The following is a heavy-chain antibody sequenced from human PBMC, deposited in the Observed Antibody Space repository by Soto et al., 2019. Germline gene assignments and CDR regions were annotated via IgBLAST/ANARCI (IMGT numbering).Heavy chain of an antibody. Sequence: LRLSCAASGFTFSSYSMSWVRQAPGKGLEWVSSISSGSSYIYYADSVKGRFTISRDNAKNSLYLQMDSLRAEDTAVYYCARAVGDYYYYGMDVWGQGTTVTVYS. CDR1: GFTFSSYS. CDR2: ISSGSSYI. CDR3: ARAVGDYYYYGMDV. D-gene: IGHD1-26*01. V-gene: IGHV3-21*01. J-gene: IGHJ6*02.